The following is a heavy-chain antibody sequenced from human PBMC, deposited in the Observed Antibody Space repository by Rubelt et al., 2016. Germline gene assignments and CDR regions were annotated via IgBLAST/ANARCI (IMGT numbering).Heavy chain of an antibody. CDR3: ARSVNYYYYYMDV. CDR1: GGSISSSSYY. V-gene: IGHV4-39*01. CDR2: IYYSGST. Sequence: QLQLQESGPGLVKPSETLSLTCIVSGGSISSSSYYWGWIRQSPGKGLEWIGSIYYSGSTYCNPSLKSRVTISVDTSKNQFSLKLRPVTAADTAVYYCARSVNYYYYYMDVWGKGTTVTVSS. J-gene: IGHJ6*03.